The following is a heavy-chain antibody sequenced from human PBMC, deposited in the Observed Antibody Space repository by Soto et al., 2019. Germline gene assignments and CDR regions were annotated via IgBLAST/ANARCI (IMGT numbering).Heavy chain of an antibody. CDR2: IIPIFGTA. J-gene: IGHJ4*02. V-gene: IGHV1-69*12. CDR3: ARTRFLGAARTGLDY. Sequence: QVQLVQSGAEVKKPGSSVKVSCKASGGTFSSYAISWVRQAPGQGLAWMGGIIPIFGTANYAQKFQGRVTITADESTSTAYMVLSSLRSEDTAVYYCARTRFLGAARTGLDYWGQGTLVTVSS. D-gene: IGHD6-6*01. CDR1: GGTFSSYA.